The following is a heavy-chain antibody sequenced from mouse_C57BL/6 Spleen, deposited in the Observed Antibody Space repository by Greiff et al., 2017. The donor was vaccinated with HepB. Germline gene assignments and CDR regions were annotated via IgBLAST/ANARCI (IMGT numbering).Heavy chain of an antibody. V-gene: IGHV1-69*01. CDR3: AARGTSFDY. CDR1: GYTFTSYW. J-gene: IGHJ2*01. D-gene: IGHD3-3*01. CDR2: IDPSDSYT. Sequence: QVQLQQPGAELVMPGASVKLSCKASGYTFTSYWVHWVKQRPGQGLEWIGEIDPSDSYTNYNQKFKGKSTLTVDKSSSTAYMQLSSLTSEDSAVYYCAARGTSFDYWGQGTTLTVSS.